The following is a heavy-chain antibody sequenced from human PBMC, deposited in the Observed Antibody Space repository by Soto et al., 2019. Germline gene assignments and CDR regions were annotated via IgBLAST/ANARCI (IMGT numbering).Heavy chain of an antibody. CDR2: ISAYNGNT. V-gene: IGHV1-18*01. D-gene: IGHD6-6*01. CDR3: ARGPSLEYSSSSGWFDP. J-gene: IGHJ5*02. Sequence: QVQLVQSGAEVKKPGASVKVSCKASGYTFTSYGISWVRQAPGQGLEWMGWISAYNGNTNYAQKLQGRVTMTTDTSTSIAYMELRSLISDDTAVYDCARGPSLEYSSSSGWFDPWGQGTLVTVSS. CDR1: GYTFTSYG.